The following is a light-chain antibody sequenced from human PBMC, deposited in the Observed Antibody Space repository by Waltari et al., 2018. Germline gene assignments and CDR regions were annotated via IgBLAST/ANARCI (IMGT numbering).Light chain of an antibody. CDR3: YSCTTSGIYV. V-gene: IGLV2-18*02. Sequence: QSALTQPPSVSGSPGQSVTISCAGTNSDVGFYKRVSWYQQSPGTAPKLIVYQVSNRPSGVPDRFSGSKSGSTASLTISGRQAEDEADYYCYSCTTSGIYVFGTGTKVSVL. CDR2: QVS. J-gene: IGLJ1*01. CDR1: NSDVGFYKR.